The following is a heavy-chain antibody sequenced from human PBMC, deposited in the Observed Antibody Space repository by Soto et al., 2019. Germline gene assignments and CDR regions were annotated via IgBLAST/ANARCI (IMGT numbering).Heavy chain of an antibody. CDR2: INHSGST. CDR3: ARAGPYDILTGYSPYYYYMDV. J-gene: IGHJ6*03. CDR1: GGSFSGYY. Sequence: SETLSLTCAVYGGSFSGYYWSWIRQPPGKGLEWIGEINHSGSTNYNPSLKSRVTISVETSKNQFSLKLSSVTAADTAVYYCARAGPYDILTGYSPYYYYMDVWGKGTTVTVSS. V-gene: IGHV4-34*01. D-gene: IGHD3-9*01.